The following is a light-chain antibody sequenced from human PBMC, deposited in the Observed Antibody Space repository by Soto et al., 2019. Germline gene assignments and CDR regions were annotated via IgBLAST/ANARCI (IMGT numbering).Light chain of an antibody. Sequence: EIVLTQSPGTLSLSPGERATLSCRASESVGGNFLAWYQQKPGQAPRLLIYGASTRATGIPDRFSGSGSGTDFTLTISRLDPEDFAVYHCQQYTNSPEWTFGQGTKVEIK. CDR3: QQYTNSPEWT. CDR1: ESVGGNF. V-gene: IGKV3-20*01. J-gene: IGKJ1*01. CDR2: GAS.